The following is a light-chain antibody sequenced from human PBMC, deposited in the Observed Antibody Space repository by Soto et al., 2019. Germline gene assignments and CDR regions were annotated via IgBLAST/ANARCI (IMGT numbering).Light chain of an antibody. J-gene: IGKJ2*01. V-gene: IGKV3-20*01. CDR3: QQYGSSAMYT. CDR2: GAS. CDR1: QKISSNS. Sequence: EIVLTQSPGTLSLSPGERATLSCRASQKISSNSLAWYQQKPGQAPRLLIYGASSRATRIPDRFSGSGSGTEFTLTISRLEPEDFAVYYCQQYGSSAMYTFGQGTKLEIK.